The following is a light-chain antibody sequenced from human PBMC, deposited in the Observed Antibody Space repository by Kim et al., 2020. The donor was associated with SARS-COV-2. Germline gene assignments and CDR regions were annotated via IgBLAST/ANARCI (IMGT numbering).Light chain of an antibody. CDR2: EDN. J-gene: IGLJ3*02. CDR1: SGSIASNY. CDR3: QSYGLISRLV. Sequence: NFMLTQPHSVSDSPGKTVTISCTRSSGSIASNYVQWYQLRPGRAPTTLIFEDNQRPSGVPDRFSGSIDSSSNSASLIISGLKTEDEALYFCQSYGLISRLVFGGGTQLTVL. V-gene: IGLV6-57*04.